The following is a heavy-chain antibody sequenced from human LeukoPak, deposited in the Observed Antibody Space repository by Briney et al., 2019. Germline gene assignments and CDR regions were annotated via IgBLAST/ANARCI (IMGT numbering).Heavy chain of an antibody. J-gene: IGHJ5*02. Sequence: GASVKVSCKASGYTFTSYGISWVRQAPGQGLKWMGWISAYNGNTNYAQKLQGRVTMTTDTSTSTAYMELRSLRSDDTAVYYCARDRQYSSSWYWSEWFDPWGQGTLVTVSS. CDR1: GYTFTSYG. CDR3: ARDRQYSSSWYWSEWFDP. CDR2: ISAYNGNT. V-gene: IGHV1-18*04. D-gene: IGHD6-13*01.